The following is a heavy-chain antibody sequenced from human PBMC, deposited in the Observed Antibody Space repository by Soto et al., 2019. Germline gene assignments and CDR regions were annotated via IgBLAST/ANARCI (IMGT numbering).Heavy chain of an antibody. CDR3: ARLAVPYYYYYGMDV. V-gene: IGHV5-51*01. Sequence: GESLKISCKGSGYSFTSYWIGWVRQMPGKGLEWMGIIYPGDSDTRYSPSFQGQVTISADKSISTAYLQWSSLKASDTAMYYCARLAVPYYYYYGMDVWGQGTTVTVSS. J-gene: IGHJ6*02. D-gene: IGHD2-2*01. CDR2: IYPGDSDT. CDR1: GYSFTSYW.